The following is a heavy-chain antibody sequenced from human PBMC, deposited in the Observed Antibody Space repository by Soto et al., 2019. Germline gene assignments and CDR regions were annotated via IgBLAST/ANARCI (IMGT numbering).Heavy chain of an antibody. CDR3: ASVGFSSGWSMGNFDY. CDR1: GGSISSGGYY. V-gene: IGHV4-31*03. Sequence: QVQLQESGPGLVKPSQTLSLTCTVSGGSISSGGYYWSWIRQHPGKGLEWIGYIYYSGSTYYNRSLKSGFTMSVDTSKKQFSLELRSVFAANTAVYYCASVGFSSGWSMGNFDYWGQGTLVTVSS. CDR2: IYYSGST. J-gene: IGHJ4*02. D-gene: IGHD6-19*01.